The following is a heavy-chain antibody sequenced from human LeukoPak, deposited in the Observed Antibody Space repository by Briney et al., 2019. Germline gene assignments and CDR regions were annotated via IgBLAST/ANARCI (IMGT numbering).Heavy chain of an antibody. Sequence: SETLSLTRTVSGASIVSTDWSWARQPPGRGMGWMGYINYSGSTNYNPSLKSRVTISVDTSKNQFSLKLSSVTAADTAVYYCARGWSGYYYYYGMDVWGQGTTVTVSS. V-gene: IGHV4-59*01. D-gene: IGHD3-3*01. CDR1: GASIVSTD. J-gene: IGHJ6*02. CDR2: INYSGST. CDR3: ARGWSGYYYYYGMDV.